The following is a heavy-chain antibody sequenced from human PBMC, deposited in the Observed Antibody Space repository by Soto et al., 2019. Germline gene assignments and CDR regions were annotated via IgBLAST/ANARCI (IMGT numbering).Heavy chain of an antibody. CDR2: INPDNGNT. CDR3: ARDPRGTYYFDY. V-gene: IGHV1-18*01. Sequence: GASVKVSCKASGYTFTRSGISWVRQAPGQGLEWLGWINPDNGNTNYAQHLQGRVSLTTDTSTSTAYMELRSLRSDDTAVYYCARDPRGTYYFDYWGQGTLVTVSS. CDR1: GYTFTRSG. D-gene: IGHD1-1*01. J-gene: IGHJ4*02.